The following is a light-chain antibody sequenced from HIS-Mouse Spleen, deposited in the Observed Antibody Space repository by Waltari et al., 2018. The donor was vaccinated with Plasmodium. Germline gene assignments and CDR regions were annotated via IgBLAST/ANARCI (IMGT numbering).Light chain of an antibody. Sequence: IAMTQSPATLSVSLGERATLSCRSSQSVSSNLAWYQQKPGQAPRLLIYGASTRAPGIPARFSGSGSGTEFTLTISSLQSEDFAVYYCQQYNNWSFTFGPGAKVDIK. J-gene: IGKJ3*01. CDR1: QSVSSN. CDR2: GAS. CDR3: QQYNNWSFT. V-gene: IGKV3-15*01.